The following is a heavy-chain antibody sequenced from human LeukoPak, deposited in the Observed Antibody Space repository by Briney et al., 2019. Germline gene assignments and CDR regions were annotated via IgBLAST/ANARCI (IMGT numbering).Heavy chain of an antibody. CDR3: ARAHGGSGSYAAWFDP. CDR2: INPSGGST. V-gene: IGHV1-46*01. CDR1: GYTFTSYY. J-gene: IGHJ5*02. Sequence: GASVKVSCKASGYTFTSYYMHWVRQAPGQGLEWMGIINPSGGSTSYAQKFQGRVTMTRDTSTSTVYMELSSLRSEDTAVYYCARAHGGSGSYAAWFDPWGQGTLVTVSS. D-gene: IGHD3-10*01.